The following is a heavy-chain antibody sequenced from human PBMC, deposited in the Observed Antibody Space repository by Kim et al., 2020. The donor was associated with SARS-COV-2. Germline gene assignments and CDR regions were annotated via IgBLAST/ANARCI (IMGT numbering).Heavy chain of an antibody. CDR2: IYYSGST. D-gene: IGHD6-13*01. CDR3: ARDWLGIAAAGTAYYYGMDV. Sequence: SETLSLTCTVSGGSISSYYWSWIRQPPGKGLEWIGYIYYSGSTNYNPSLKSRVTISVDTSKNQFSLKLSSVTAADTAVYYCARDWLGIAAAGTAYYYGMDVWGQGTTVTVSS. CDR1: GGSISSYY. J-gene: IGHJ6*02. V-gene: IGHV4-59*13.